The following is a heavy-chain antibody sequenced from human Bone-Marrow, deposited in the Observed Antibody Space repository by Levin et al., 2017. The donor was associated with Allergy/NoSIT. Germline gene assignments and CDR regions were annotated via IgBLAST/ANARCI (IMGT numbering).Heavy chain of an antibody. D-gene: IGHD6-6*01. CDR1: GGSFSGYY. J-gene: IGHJ4*02. Sequence: SCAVYGGSFSGYYWSWIRQPPGKGLEWLGEINHSGSTNYRPSLMSRLTISVDTSKSHFSLKLSSMTAADTAVYYCARGGLGPLDYWGLGTLVTVSS. CDR2: INHSGST. CDR3: ARGGLGPLDY. V-gene: IGHV4-34*01.